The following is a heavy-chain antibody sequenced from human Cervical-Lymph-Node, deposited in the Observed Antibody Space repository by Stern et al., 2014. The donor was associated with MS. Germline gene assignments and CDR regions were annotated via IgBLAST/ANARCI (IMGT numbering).Heavy chain of an antibody. CDR2: IYYSGSP. CDR1: GGSMSSDGYY. CDR3: ARSPGQYYFDY. Sequence: QVQLQESSPGLVKPSQTLSLTCTVSGGSMSSDGYYWSWIRQYPGKGLEGIGYIYYSGSPYYNPSLKSRVSMSVDTSKDQFSLRLSSVTAADTAVYYCARSPGQYYFDYWGQGSLVTVSS. J-gene: IGHJ4*02. V-gene: IGHV4-31*03.